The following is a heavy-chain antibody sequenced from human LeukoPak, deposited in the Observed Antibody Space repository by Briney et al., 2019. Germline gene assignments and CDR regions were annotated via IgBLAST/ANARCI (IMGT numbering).Heavy chain of an antibody. V-gene: IGHV3-21*01. CDR2: ISSSSSYI. CDR3: PRAGYYYGSGSYLGY. CDR1: GFTFSSYS. D-gene: IGHD3-10*01. J-gene: IGHJ4*02. Sequence: GGSLRLSCAASGFTFSSYSMYWVRQAPGKGLEWVSSISSSSSYIYYADSVQGRFTISRDNAKNSLYLQINSLRAEDTPVYYCPRAGYYYGSGSYLGYWGQGTLVTVSS.